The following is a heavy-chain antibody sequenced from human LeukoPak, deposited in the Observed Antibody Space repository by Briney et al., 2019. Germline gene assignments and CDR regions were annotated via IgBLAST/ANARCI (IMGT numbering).Heavy chain of an antibody. D-gene: IGHD6-19*01. CDR2: IDYSGNT. V-gene: IGHV4-59*01. CDR1: GGSISSYY. Sequence: SETLSLTCTVSGGSISSYYWSWIRQPPGKGLEWIANIDYSGNTIYNPALKSRVTTSVDTSRNQFSLNLTSVTAADTAVYYCAREGKLTGYFGGLGFNYWGQGILVTVSS. CDR3: AREGKLTGYFGGLGFNY. J-gene: IGHJ4*02.